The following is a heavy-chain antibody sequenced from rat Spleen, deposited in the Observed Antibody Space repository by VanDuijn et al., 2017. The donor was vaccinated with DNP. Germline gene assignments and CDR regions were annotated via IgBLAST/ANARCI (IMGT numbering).Heavy chain of an antibody. CDR2: INYSGST. CDR3: ARWSTFFDY. V-gene: IGHV3-1*01. J-gene: IGHJ2*01. CDR1: GFSITSSY. D-gene: IGHD3-1*01. Sequence: EVQLQESGPGLVKPSQSLSLACSVTGFSITSSYRWNWIRKFPGNKMEWIGYINYSGSTGYNPSLKSRISITRDTSKNRFFLQLNSVTTEDTATYYCARWSTFFDYWGQGVMVTVSS.